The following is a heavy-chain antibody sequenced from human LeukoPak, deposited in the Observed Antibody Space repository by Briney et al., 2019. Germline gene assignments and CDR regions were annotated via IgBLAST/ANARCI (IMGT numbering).Heavy chain of an antibody. CDR1: GGTFSSYA. D-gene: IGHD3-9*01. CDR3: ARLPSLTGPFDY. Sequence: ASVKVSCKASGGTFSSYAISWVRQAPGQGLEWMGGIIPIFGTANYAQKFQGRVTITADKSTSTAYMELSSLRSEDTAVYYSARLPSLTGPFDYWGQGTLVTVSS. V-gene: IGHV1-69*06. CDR2: IIPIFGTA. J-gene: IGHJ4*02.